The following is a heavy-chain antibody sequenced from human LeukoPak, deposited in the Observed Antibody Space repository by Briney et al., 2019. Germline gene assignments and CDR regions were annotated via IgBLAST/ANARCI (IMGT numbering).Heavy chain of an antibody. V-gene: IGHV3-66*01. J-gene: IGHJ3*02. CDR1: GFTFSSYW. Sequence: PGGSLRLSCAASGFTFSSYWMHWVRQAPGKGLEWVSVIYSGGSTYYADSVKGRFTIPRDNSKNTLYLQMSSLRAEDTAVYYCARVTTVAFDIWGQGTMVTVSS. CDR3: ARVTTVAFDI. CDR2: IYSGGST. D-gene: IGHD1-14*01.